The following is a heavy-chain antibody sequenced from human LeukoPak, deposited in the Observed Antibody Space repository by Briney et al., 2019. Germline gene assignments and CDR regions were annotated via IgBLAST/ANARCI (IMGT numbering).Heavy chain of an antibody. CDR3: ARDKIVGATHFDY. V-gene: IGHV3-43D*03. CDR2: ISWDGGSP. CDR1: GFTFDDYA. Sequence: GGSLRLSCAASGFTFDDYAMHWVRQAPGKGLEWVSLISWDGGSPYYADSVKGRFTISRDNSKNSLYLQMNSLTAEDTAVYYCARDKIVGATHFDYWGQGTLVTVSS. D-gene: IGHD1-26*01. J-gene: IGHJ4*02.